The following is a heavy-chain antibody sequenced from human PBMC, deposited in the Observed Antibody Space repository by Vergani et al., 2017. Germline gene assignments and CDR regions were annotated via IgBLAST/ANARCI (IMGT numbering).Heavy chain of an antibody. CDR2: ISGSGGST. J-gene: IGHJ6*02. CDR1: GFTFNHYA. Sequence: EVQLVASGGGLVQRGGSLRLSCEASGFTFNHYAMNWVRQAPGKGLEWVSGISGSGGSTYYAGSVKGRFTISRDSSKNTLYLQMNSLSAGDTAVYYCAKANPRNSGYDYLYYYHAMDVWGQGTTVTVSS. V-gene: IGHV3-23*04. D-gene: IGHD5-12*01. CDR3: AKANPRNSGYDYLYYYHAMDV.